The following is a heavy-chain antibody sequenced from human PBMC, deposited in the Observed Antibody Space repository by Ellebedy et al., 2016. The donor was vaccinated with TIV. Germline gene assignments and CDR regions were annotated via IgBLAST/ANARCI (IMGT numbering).Heavy chain of an antibody. CDR1: GVTYSSYA. Sequence: GESLKISCVASGVTYSSYAMSWVRQAAGKGLEWISGIVGSGGGIWYAESAKGRFTISRDNSKSTLYLQMNSLRAEDTAVYYCAKDRTPGDGYWVFDQWGQGTLVTVAS. V-gene: IGHV3-23*01. J-gene: IGHJ4*02. CDR2: IVGSGGGI. D-gene: IGHD5-18*01. CDR3: AKDRTPGDGYWVFDQ.